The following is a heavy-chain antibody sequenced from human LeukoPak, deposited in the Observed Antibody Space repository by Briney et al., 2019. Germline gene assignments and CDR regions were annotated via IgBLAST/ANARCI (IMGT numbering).Heavy chain of an antibody. CDR2: INGDGSGT. V-gene: IGHV3-74*01. J-gene: IGHJ4*02. CDR1: GFTFSSYW. D-gene: IGHD3-10*01. CDR3: ARDYTYYYGSGSYYFDY. Sequence: GGSLRLSCAASGFTFSSYWIHWVRQAPGKGLVWVSRINGDGSGTGYADSVKGRFTISRDNAKNTLYLQMNSLRAEDTAVYYCARDYTYYYGSGSYYFDYWGQGTLVTVSS.